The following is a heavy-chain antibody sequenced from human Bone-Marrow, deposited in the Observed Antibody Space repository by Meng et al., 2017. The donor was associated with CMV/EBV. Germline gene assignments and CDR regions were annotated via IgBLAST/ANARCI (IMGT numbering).Heavy chain of an antibody. Sequence: GESLKISCAASGFTFSSYAMHWVRQAPGKGLEWVAVISYDGSNKYYADSVKGRFTISRDNSKNTLYLQMNSLRAEDTAVYYCARAPSYHGMDVWGHGTTVTVSS. CDR2: ISYDGSNK. V-gene: IGHV3-30-3*01. CDR1: GFTFSSYA. CDR3: ARAPSYHGMDV. J-gene: IGHJ6*02.